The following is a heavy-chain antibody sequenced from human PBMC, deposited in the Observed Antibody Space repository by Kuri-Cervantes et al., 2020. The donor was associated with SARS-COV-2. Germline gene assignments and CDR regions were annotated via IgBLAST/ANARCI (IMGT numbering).Heavy chain of an antibody. CDR2: IAYDGSNK. CDR3: ATDRVRVVTHNFDY. D-gene: IGHD3-10*01. J-gene: IGHJ4*02. Sequence: GESLKISCPASVFTLSSFAMHWVRQAPGKGLEWVAVIAYDGSNKYYGNSVKGRFTISRDNSKNTLYLQMNSLRAEDTAVYYCATDRVRVVTHNFDYWGQGTLVTVSS. V-gene: IGHV3-30*03. CDR1: VFTLSSFA.